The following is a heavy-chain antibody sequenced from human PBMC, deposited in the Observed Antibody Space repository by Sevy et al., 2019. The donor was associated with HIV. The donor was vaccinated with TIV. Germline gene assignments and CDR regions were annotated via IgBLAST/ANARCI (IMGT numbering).Heavy chain of an antibody. CDR2: TYYSGST. V-gene: IGHV4-30-4*01. J-gene: IGHJ4*02. Sequence: SETLSLTCTVSGGSISSGDYYWSWIRQPPGKGLEWIGYTYYSGSTYYNPSLKSRLTISVDTSKNQFTLKLSAVTAADTAVYYSARANSGYGPFDYWGQGTLVTVSS. CDR3: ARANSGYGPFDY. D-gene: IGHD5-12*01. CDR1: GGSISSGDYY.